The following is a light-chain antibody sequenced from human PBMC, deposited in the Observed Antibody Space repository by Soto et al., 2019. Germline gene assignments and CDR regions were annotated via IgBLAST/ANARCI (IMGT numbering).Light chain of an antibody. J-gene: IGKJ1*01. CDR2: ATS. Sequence: DIQMTQSPSSLSASVGDRVTITCRTSQSVSGYLNWYQQEPGKAPKLLIYATSSLQSGVPSRFSGSGSGTDFTLTISSLQPEDFATYYCQQSYSTPWTFGQGTKVDIK. CDR1: QSVSGY. CDR3: QQSYSTPWT. V-gene: IGKV1-39*01.